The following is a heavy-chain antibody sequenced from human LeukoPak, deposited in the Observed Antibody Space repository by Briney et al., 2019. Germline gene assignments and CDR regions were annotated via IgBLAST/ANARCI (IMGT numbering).Heavy chain of an antibody. Sequence: PGGSLRLSCAASGYTFSSFWIHWVRQAPGKGLGWVARIDNDGSGTRYADSVKGRFTISRDNAKNTLYLQMNSLRAEDTAVYYCARCDYYHYGMDVWGQGTTVTVSS. CDR3: ARCDYYHYGMDV. V-gene: IGHV3-74*01. CDR2: IDNDGSGT. CDR1: GYTFSSFW. J-gene: IGHJ6*02.